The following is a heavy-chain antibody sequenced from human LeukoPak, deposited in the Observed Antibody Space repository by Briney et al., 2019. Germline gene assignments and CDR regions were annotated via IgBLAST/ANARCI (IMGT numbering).Heavy chain of an antibody. CDR1: GGSFRGYY. J-gene: IGHJ4*02. D-gene: IGHD6-13*01. CDR3: ARVDSNNWYDSRGYFDY. V-gene: IGHV4-59*01. CDR2: IYYSGST. Sequence: PSETLSLTCAVYGGSFRGYYWTWIRQPPGKGLEWIGYIYYSGSTNYNPSLKSRVTISVDTSKNQFSLKLSSVTAADTAVYYCARVDSNNWYDSRGYFDYWGQGTLVTVSS.